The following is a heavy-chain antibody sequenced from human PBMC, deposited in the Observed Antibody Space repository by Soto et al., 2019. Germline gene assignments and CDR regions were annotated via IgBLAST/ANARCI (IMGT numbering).Heavy chain of an antibody. CDR1: GGSISSYY. V-gene: IGHV4-59*01. CDR3: AREGREWLFGIDY. J-gene: IGHJ4*02. D-gene: IGHD3-3*01. CDR2: IYYSGST. Sequence: SETLSLTCTVSGGSISSYYWSWIRQPPGKGLEWIGYIYYSGSTNYNPSLKSRVTISVDTSKNQFSLKLSSVTAADTAVYYCAREGREWLFGIDYWGQGTLIT.